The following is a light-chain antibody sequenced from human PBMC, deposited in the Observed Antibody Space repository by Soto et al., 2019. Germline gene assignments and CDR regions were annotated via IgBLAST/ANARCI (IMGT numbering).Light chain of an antibody. CDR3: QQYNIYPLT. Sequence: QVYQSVFTLSANVGDGVTLTCRASQNIRSRLAWFQQKPGKAPKLLIYDASSLESGVPQRFSGSGSGTEFTLTISILQPDDFATYYCQQYNIYPLTFGGGTNV. V-gene: IGKV1-5*01. J-gene: IGKJ4*01. CDR1: QNIRSR. CDR2: DAS.